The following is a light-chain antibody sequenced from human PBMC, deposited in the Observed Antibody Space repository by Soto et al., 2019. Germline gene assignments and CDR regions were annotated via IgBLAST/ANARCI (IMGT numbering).Light chain of an antibody. CDR1: QSVGSD. CDR3: QQYGSSPRT. Sequence: EIVLTQSPGTLSLSPGERASLSCRASQSVGSDLVWYRQKPGQAPRLLIYGASSRATGIPDRFSGSGSGTDFTLTISRLEPEDFAVYYCQQYGSSPRTFGQGTKVDIK. J-gene: IGKJ1*01. V-gene: IGKV3-20*01. CDR2: GAS.